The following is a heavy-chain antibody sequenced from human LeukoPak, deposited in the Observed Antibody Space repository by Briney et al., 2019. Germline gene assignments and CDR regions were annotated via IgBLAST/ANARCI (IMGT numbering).Heavy chain of an antibody. D-gene: IGHD3-3*01. Sequence: SETLSLTCTVSGGSISSYYWSWIRQPPGKGLEWIGSIFYSGSTYYNPPLKSRVSISIDMSKNQFSLRLSSVTAADTAVYYCARGPYYDFWSGYPFFDFWGQGALVTVSS. CDR3: ARGPYYDFWSGYPFFDF. CDR2: IFYSGST. V-gene: IGHV4-39*07. J-gene: IGHJ4*02. CDR1: GGSISSYY.